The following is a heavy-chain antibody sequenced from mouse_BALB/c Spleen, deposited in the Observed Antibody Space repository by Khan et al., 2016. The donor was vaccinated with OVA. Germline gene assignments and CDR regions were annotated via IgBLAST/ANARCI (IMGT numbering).Heavy chain of an antibody. CDR3: ARSGGNFHWHFDV. CDR1: GFTFSSFG. Sequence: EVQLQESGGGLVQPGGSRKLSCAASGFTFSSFGMHWVRQAPKKGLEWVAYVSSGSSTIYYVDTVKGRFTISRDNPKNTLFLQMTSLRSEDTAMYYCARSGGNFHWHFDVWGAGTSVTVSS. V-gene: IGHV5-17*02. D-gene: IGHD2-1*01. CDR2: VSSGSSTI. J-gene: IGHJ1*01.